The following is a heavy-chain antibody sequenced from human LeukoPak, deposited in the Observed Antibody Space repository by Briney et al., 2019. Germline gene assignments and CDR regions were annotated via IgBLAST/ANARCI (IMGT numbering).Heavy chain of an antibody. Sequence: GXXRLSXXASGFTXSSYAMSWVRQAPGKGLEWVSVISGSGGSTYYADSVKGRFTISRDNSKNTLYLQMISLRAEDTAVYYCAKEFRGSGSFDYWGQGTLVTVSS. CDR1: GFTXSSYA. CDR3: AKEFRGSGSFDY. V-gene: IGHV3-23*01. CDR2: ISGSGGST. D-gene: IGHD3-10*01. J-gene: IGHJ4*02.